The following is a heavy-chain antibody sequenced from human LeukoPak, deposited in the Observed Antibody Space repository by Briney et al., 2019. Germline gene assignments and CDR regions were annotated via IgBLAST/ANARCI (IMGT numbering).Heavy chain of an antibody. D-gene: IGHD6-19*01. CDR1: GYTLTGYY. CDR2: IYPNSGGT. J-gene: IGHJ6*02. Sequence: GASVKVSCKASGYTLTGYYMHWVRQAPGQGLEWMGWIYPNSGGTNYAQKFQGRVTMTRDTSISTAYMELSSLRSDDTAVYYCARDRGRSYSSGWYYGMDVWGQGTTVTVSS. CDR3: ARDRGRSYSSGWYYGMDV. V-gene: IGHV1-2*02.